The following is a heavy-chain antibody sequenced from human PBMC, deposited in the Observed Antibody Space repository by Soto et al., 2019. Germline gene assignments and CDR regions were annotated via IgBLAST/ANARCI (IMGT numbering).Heavy chain of an antibody. Sequence: SETLSLTCTVSGGSVSSGSYYWSWIRQPPGKGLEWIGYIYYSGSTNYNPSLKSRVTISVDTSKNQFSLKLSSVTAADTALYYCAKDTGYSYGSLVSFDLWGQGTMVTVSS. D-gene: IGHD5-18*01. J-gene: IGHJ3*01. CDR1: GGSVSSGSYY. V-gene: IGHV4-61*01. CDR2: IYYSGST. CDR3: AKDTGYSYGSLVSFDL.